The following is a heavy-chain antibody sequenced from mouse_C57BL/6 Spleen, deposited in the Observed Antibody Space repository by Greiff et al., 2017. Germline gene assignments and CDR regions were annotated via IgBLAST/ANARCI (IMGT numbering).Heavy chain of an antibody. CDR2: IYWDDDK. J-gene: IGHJ3*01. V-gene: IGHV8-12*01. CDR3: ARGRLLRSWFAY. D-gene: IGHD1-1*01. CDR1: GFSLSTSGMG. Sequence: QVQLKESGPGILQSSQTLSLTCSFSGFSLSTSGMGVSWLRQPSGKGLEWLAHIYWDDDKRYNPSLKSRPTISKDTSRNQVFLKITSVDTADTATYYFARGRLLRSWFAYWGQGTLVTVSA.